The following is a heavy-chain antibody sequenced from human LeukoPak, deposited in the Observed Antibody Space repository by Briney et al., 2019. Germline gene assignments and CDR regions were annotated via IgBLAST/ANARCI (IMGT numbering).Heavy chain of an antibody. J-gene: IGHJ4*02. CDR2: IDPSDSYT. V-gene: IGHV5-10-1*01. CDR1: GYNFTSYW. CDR3: ARLRDGSIDY. Sequence: GESLKISCKGSGYNFTSYWISWVRQMPGKGLEWMGRIDPSDSYTNYSPSFQGHVTITTDKSIFTAYLQWSSLKASDTAMYYCARLRDGSIDYWGQGTLVTVSS.